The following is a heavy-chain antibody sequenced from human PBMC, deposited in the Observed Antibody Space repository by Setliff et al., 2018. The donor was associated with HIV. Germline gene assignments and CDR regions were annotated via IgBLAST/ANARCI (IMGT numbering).Heavy chain of an antibody. J-gene: IGHJ4*02. D-gene: IGHD3-16*01. CDR3: AKDKSYHDYIWGSSVLAY. V-gene: IGHV3-30*02. CDR1: GFTFSDYD. CDR2: MRYDGSNK. Sequence: PGGSLRLSCAASGFTFSDYDIHWVRQAPGKGLEWVAFMRYDGSNKDYADSVKGRSTISRDNSKNTLFLQMNSLRPEDTAIYYCAKDKSYHDYIWGSSVLAYWGQGTLVTVSS.